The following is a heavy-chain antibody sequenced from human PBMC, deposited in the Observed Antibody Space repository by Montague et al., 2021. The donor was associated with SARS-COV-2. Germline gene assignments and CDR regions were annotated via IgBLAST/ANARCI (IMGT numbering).Heavy chain of an antibody. Sequence: SETLSLTCAVYGGSFSGYYWSWTRQPPGKGLEWIGEINHSGSTNYNPSLKSRVTISVDTSKSQFSLNMSSVTAADTAVYYCARVRAVPAAMNIFTLGRSYYGMDVWGQGTTVTVSS. V-gene: IGHV4-34*01. J-gene: IGHJ6*02. CDR1: GGSFSGYY. D-gene: IGHD2-2*01. CDR2: INHSGST. CDR3: ARVRAVPAAMNIFTLGRSYYGMDV.